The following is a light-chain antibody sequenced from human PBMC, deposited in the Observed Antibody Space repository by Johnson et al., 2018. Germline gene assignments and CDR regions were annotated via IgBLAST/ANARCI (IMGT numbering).Light chain of an antibody. V-gene: IGLV1-51*02. CDR1: SSNIGNNY. Sequence: QSVLTQPPSVSAAPGQKVTISCSGSSSNIGNNYVSWYQQLTGTAHKLLIYENNKRPSGIPDRFSGSKSGTSATLGITGLQTGDEADYYCGTWDSSLSAGNVFGTGTKVTVL. CDR2: ENN. J-gene: IGLJ1*01. CDR3: GTWDSSLSAGNV.